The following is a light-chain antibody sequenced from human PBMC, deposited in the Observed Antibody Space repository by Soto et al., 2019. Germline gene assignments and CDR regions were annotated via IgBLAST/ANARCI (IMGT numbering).Light chain of an antibody. CDR2: GAS. J-gene: IGKJ1*01. CDR1: QSVSID. V-gene: IGKV3-15*01. CDR3: QQYNKWPLT. Sequence: EIALTQSQDTLSVSPGERATLSCLASQSVSIDLAWYQQTPGQAPRLLIYGASTRATGIPVRFSGSASGTEFTLTISSLQSEDFTVYYCQQYNKWPLTFGQGTKVDIK.